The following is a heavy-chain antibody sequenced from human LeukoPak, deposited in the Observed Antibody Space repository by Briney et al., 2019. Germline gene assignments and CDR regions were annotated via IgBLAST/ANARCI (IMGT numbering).Heavy chain of an antibody. J-gene: IGHJ4*02. CDR3: ASFRAHSFDY. V-gene: IGHV7-4-1*02. CDR2: INTGTGNP. CDR1: GYTFTSYA. Sequence: VASVKVSCKTSGYTFTSYAMNWVRQAPGQGLEFMGWINTGTGNPTYAQGFTGRFVFSLDTSVSTAYLQISTLKPEDTAVYYCASFRAHSFDYWGQGTLVTVSS.